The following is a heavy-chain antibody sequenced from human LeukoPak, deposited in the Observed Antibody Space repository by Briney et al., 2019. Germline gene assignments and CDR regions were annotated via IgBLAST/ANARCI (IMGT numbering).Heavy chain of an antibody. CDR3: ARDYYGSGSYYNALSTFDI. J-gene: IGHJ3*02. CDR1: GFTFSSYW. V-gene: IGHV3-7*01. CDR2: IKQDGSEK. D-gene: IGHD3-10*01. Sequence: GSLRLSCAVSGFTFSSYWMSWVRQAPGRGLEWVANIKQDGSEKYYVDSVKGRFTISRDNTKNSLYLQMNSLRAEDTAVYYCARDYYGSGSYYNALSTFDIWGQGTMVTVSS.